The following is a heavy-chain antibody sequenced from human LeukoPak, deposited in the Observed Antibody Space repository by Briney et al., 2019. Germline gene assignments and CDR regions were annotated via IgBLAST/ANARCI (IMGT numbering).Heavy chain of an antibody. Sequence: PSETLSLTCTVSSGSISSSSYYWGWIRQPPGKGLEWIGSIYCSGSTYYNPSLKSRVTISVDTSKNQFSLKLSSVTAADTAVYYCARHGRYCGGDCSDAFDTWGQGTMVTVSS. CDR1: SGSISSSSYY. D-gene: IGHD2-21*01. CDR2: IYCSGST. V-gene: IGHV4-39*01. J-gene: IGHJ3*02. CDR3: ARHGRYCGGDCSDAFDT.